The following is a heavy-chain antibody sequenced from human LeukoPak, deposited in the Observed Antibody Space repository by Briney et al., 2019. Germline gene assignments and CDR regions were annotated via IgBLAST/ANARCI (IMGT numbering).Heavy chain of an antibody. CDR2: ISAYNGNT. Sequence: GASVKVSCKASGYTFTSYGISWVRQAPGQGLEWMGWISAYNGNTNYAQKLQGRVTMTTDTSTSTAYMELRSLRSDDTAVYYCARDLSLVVSNPLDYWGRGTLVTVSS. D-gene: IGHD3-22*01. CDR3: ARDLSLVVSNPLDY. CDR1: GYTFTSYG. V-gene: IGHV1-18*01. J-gene: IGHJ4*02.